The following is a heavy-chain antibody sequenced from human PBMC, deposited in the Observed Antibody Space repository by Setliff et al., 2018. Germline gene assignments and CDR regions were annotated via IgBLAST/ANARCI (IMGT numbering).Heavy chain of an antibody. V-gene: IGHV3-30-3*01. CDR3: ASRGGFLYDSYYGMDV. CDR2: ISYDGSNK. CDR1: GFTFSSYA. Sequence: GGSLRLSCAASGFTFSSYAMHWVRQAPGKGLEWVAVISYDGSNKYYADSVKGRFTISRDNSKNTLYLKMNSLRAEDTAVYYCASRGGFLYDSYYGMDVWGQGPTVTVSS. D-gene: IGHD3-10*01. J-gene: IGHJ6*02.